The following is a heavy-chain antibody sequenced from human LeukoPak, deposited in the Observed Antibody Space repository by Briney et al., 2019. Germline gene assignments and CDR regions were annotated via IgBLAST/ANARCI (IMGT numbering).Heavy chain of an antibody. CDR2: ISTSSSYT. D-gene: IGHD3-9*01. CDR3: ARESVNYDMSTYGMDV. V-gene: IGHV3-11*06. CDR1: GFTFSDYY. Sequence: GGSLRLSCAASGFTFSDYYMNWIRQAPGKGLEWVSYISTSSSYTNYADSVKGRFTISRDNAKNSLYLQMNSLRAEDTAVYYCARESVNYDMSTYGMDVWGKGTTVTVSS. J-gene: IGHJ6*04.